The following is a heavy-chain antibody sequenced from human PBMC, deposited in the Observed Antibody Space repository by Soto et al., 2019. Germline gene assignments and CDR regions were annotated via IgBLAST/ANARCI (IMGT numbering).Heavy chain of an antibody. D-gene: IGHD5-12*01. CDR3: AKDSNIVATILDY. V-gene: IGHV3-23*01. J-gene: IGHJ4*02. CDR1: GFTFSSYA. Sequence: GGSLRLSCAASGFTFSSYAMSWVRQAPGKGLEWVSAISGSGGSTYYADSVKGRFIIPRDNSKNTLYLQMNSLRAEDTAVYYCAKDSNIVATILDYWGQGTLVTVSS. CDR2: ISGSGGST.